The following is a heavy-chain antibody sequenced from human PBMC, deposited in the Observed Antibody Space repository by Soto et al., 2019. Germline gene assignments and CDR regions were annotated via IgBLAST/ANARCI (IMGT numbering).Heavy chain of an antibody. Sequence: EVQLLESGGGLVQPGGSLRLSCAASGFTFSSYAMSWVRQAPGKGLEWVSAISGSGGSTYYADSVKGRFTISRDNSKNTLYLQMNSLRAEDTAVYYCAEATAMVPYGMDVWGQGTTVTVSS. J-gene: IGHJ6*02. V-gene: IGHV3-23*01. D-gene: IGHD5-18*01. CDR2: ISGSGGST. CDR1: GFTFSSYA. CDR3: AEATAMVPYGMDV.